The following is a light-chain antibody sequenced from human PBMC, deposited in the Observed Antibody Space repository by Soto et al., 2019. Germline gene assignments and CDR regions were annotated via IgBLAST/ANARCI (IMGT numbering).Light chain of an antibody. CDR1: QSVSNW. CDR2: DAS. CDR3: QQYNSYWT. Sequence: DIQMTQSPSTLSASVGDSVTITCRASQSVSNWLAWYQQKPEKAPRLLIYDASSLESGVPSRFSGGGSGTEFTLTISSLQPDDFATYYCQQYNSYWTFGQGTKVDIK. J-gene: IGKJ1*01. V-gene: IGKV1-5*01.